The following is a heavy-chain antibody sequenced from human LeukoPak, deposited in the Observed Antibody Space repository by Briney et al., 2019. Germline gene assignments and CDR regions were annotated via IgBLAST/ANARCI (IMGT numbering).Heavy chain of an antibody. CDR2: ITNSGSDI. CDR1: GFTFSDFH. V-gene: IGHV3-11*04. J-gene: IGHJ6*02. CDR3: ARAKALYYGMDV. Sequence: GGSLRLSCVVSGFTFSDFHMSWLRQAPGKGLEWISYITNSGSDIEYADSVKGRFTISWDNAKKSLYLQMNSLRAEDTAVYYCARAKALYYGMDVWGQGTTVTVSS.